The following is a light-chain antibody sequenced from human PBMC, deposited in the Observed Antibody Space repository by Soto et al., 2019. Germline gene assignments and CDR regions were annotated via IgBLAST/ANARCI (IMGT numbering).Light chain of an antibody. CDR3: QQYYAYPFT. Sequence: DIQMTQSPSSLSASVGDRVTITCRASQGIGNSLAWFQQKPGKAPKSLIYGGSSLQSGVPSKFSGSGAGTDFTLIISSLQPEDSATYSCQQYYAYPFTFGPGTKVDVK. CDR2: GGS. V-gene: IGKV1-16*02. CDR1: QGIGNS. J-gene: IGKJ3*01.